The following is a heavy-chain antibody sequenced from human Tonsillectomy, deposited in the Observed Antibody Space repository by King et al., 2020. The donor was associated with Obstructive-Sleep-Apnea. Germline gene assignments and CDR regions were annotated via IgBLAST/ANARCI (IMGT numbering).Heavy chain of an antibody. CDR3: ARAPGGGLRGLDY. CDR1: GFTFRSYA. J-gene: IGHJ4*02. Sequence: VQLVESGGGVVQPGRSLRLSFAASGFTFRSYAMHWVRPAPGKGLEWGAVIAYGGSNKYYADSVKGRFTIARDNSKNTLYLQMNSLSAEDTAVYYCARAPGGGLRGLDYWGQGTLVTVSS. D-gene: IGHD1-1*01. CDR2: IAYGGSNK. V-gene: IGHV3-30*04.